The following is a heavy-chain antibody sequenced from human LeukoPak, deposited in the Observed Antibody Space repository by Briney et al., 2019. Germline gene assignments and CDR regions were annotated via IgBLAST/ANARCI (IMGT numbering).Heavy chain of an antibody. CDR1: GGSISSGGYS. CDR2: IYHSGST. V-gene: IGHV4-30-2*01. Sequence: SETLSLTCAVSGGSISSGGYSWSWIRQPPGKGLEWIGYIYHSGSTYYNPSLKSRVTISVDKSKNQLSLRLSSVTAADTAVYYCARGRIFGVVISPYNWFDPWGQGTLVTVSS. J-gene: IGHJ5*02. CDR3: ARGRIFGVVISPYNWFDP. D-gene: IGHD3-3*01.